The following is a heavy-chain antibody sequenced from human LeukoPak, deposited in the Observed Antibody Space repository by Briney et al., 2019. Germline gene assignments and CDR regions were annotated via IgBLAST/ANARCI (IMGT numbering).Heavy chain of an antibody. Sequence: GGSLRLSCAASGFTVSSNYMSWVRQAPGKGLEWVSVIYSGGSTYYADSVKGRFAISRDNSKNTLYLQMNSLRAEDTAVYYCARGSPPAASDYWGQGTLVTVSS. CDR1: GFTVSSNY. V-gene: IGHV3-53*01. CDR2: IYSGGST. CDR3: ARGSPPAASDY. J-gene: IGHJ4*02. D-gene: IGHD2-2*01.